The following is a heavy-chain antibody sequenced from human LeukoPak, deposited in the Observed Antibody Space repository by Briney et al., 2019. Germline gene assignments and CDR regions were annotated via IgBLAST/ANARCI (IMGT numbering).Heavy chain of an antibody. CDR2: IYYSGST. D-gene: IGHD6-6*01. CDR3: ARSSSSYYYYYYGMDV. V-gene: IGHV4-59*01. CDR1: GGSISSYY. J-gene: IGHJ6*02. Sequence: SETLSLTCTVSGGSISSYYWSWIRQPPGKGLEWIGYIYYSGSTNYNPSLKSRVTISVDTSKNQFSLKLSSVTAADTAVYYCARSSSSYYYYYYGMDVWGQGTTVTGSS.